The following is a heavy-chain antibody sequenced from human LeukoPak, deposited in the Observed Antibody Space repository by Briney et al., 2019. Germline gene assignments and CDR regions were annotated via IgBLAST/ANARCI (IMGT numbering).Heavy chain of an antibody. J-gene: IGHJ4*02. CDR2: ISSNSYSI. D-gene: IGHD6-19*01. CDR1: GFTFSSYS. Sequence: GGTLRLSCAASGFTFSSYSMNWVRQAPGKGLEWVSSISSNSYSIYYADSVKGRFTLSRDNAKNSLYLQMNSLRAEDTAVYYCASLRGVAGPYWGQGTLVTVSS. V-gene: IGHV3-21*01. CDR3: ASLRGVAGPY.